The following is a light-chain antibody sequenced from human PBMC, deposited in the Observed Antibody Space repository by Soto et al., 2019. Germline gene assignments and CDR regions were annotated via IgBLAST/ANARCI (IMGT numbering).Light chain of an antibody. CDR2: GAS. J-gene: IGKJ4*01. V-gene: IGKV3-15*01. CDR1: QSVSRN. Sequence: ETVMTQSPATLSMSPGERITLSCRASQSVSRNLAWYQQRPGQTPRLLFYGASTRATGIPARFSASGSGTEFILTISSLQSEDFAVYYCPQYNNWPLTFGGGTKV. CDR3: PQYNNWPLT.